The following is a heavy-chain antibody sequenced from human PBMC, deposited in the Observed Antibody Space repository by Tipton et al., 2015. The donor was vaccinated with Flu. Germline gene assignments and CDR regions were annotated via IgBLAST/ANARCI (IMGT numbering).Heavy chain of an antibody. V-gene: IGHV4-59*12. CDR2: IFYNGIT. J-gene: IGHJ4*02. CDR1: GASFRDFY. D-gene: IGHD7-27*01. CDR3: ARDSNLGQSYYFDY. Sequence: TLSLTCTVSGASFRDFYWSWTRQTPGKGLEWIGYIFYNGITNYNPSLKGRVTISVDASKNQFSLKLSSVTAADTALYYCARDSNLGQSYYFDYWGQGTLVTVS.